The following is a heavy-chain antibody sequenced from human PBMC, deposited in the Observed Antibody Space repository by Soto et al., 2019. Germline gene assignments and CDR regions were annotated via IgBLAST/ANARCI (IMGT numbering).Heavy chain of an antibody. CDR1: GGTFSNYA. D-gene: IGHD6-19*01. V-gene: IGHV1-69*01. CDR2: IIPLSGTA. Sequence: QVQLVQSGAEVKKPGSSVKVSCKASGGTFSNYAISWVRQAPGQGLEWMGGIIPLSGTANYAQKFQGRVTITADESTSPAYMELRSLRSEDTAIYYCASDYAVSDTYYYGMDVWGQGTTVTVSS. J-gene: IGHJ6*02. CDR3: ASDYAVSDTYYYGMDV.